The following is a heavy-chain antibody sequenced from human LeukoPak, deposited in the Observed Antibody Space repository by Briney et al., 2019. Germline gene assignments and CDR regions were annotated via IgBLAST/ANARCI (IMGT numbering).Heavy chain of an antibody. V-gene: IGHV4-30-4*01. Sequence: SETLSLTCTVSGGSISSGDYYWSWIRQPPGKGLEWIGYIYYSGSTYYNPSLKSRVTISVDTSKNQFSLKLGSVTAADTAVYYCARAVQLWYLTWGQGTLVTVSS. CDR2: IYYSGST. D-gene: IGHD5-18*01. J-gene: IGHJ5*02. CDR1: GGSISSGDYY. CDR3: ARAVQLWYLT.